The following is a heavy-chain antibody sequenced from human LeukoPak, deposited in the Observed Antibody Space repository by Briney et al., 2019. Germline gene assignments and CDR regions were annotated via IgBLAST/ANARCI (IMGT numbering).Heavy chain of an antibody. Sequence: SETLSLTCTVSGDAIGTSYWAWIRQPPGKGLEWVAYIHYSGTTSYNPSLESRVTISLDISNNQFSLNLSSVTAADTAVYYCARDSRGGGPDFDYWGQGVLVTVSS. D-gene: IGHD2-15*01. J-gene: IGHJ4*02. CDR3: ARDSRGGGPDFDY. V-gene: IGHV4-59*01. CDR2: IHYSGTT. CDR1: GDAIGTSY.